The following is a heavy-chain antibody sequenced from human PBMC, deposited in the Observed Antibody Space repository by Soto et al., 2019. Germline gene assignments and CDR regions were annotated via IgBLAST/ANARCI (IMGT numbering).Heavy chain of an antibody. Sequence: EVQLLESGGGLVQPGGSLRLSCEASAFTISRYAMSWVRQAPGKGLEWVSAISDSGDTTHYADSVKGRFTISRDATKSTLNVQMNTLRAEDTAVYYCAKDKPGTTSFDDWGQGTLVIVSS. CDR3: AKDKPGTTSFDD. CDR1: AFTISRYA. CDR2: ISDSGDTT. J-gene: IGHJ4*02. V-gene: IGHV3-23*01. D-gene: IGHD1-1*01.